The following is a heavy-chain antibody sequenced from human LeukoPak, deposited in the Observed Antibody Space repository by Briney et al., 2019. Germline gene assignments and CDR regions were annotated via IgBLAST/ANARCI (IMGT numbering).Heavy chain of an antibody. V-gene: IGHV3-48*03. D-gene: IGHD5-18*01. CDR1: RFSFSTYE. CDR3: ARTPSRIQLWYDY. CDR2: ISSSASTI. J-gene: IGHJ4*02. Sequence: GGSLRLSCAASRFSFSTYEMNWVRQAPGKGLELVSYISSSASTIYYADSVKGRLTISRDNSKNTLYLQMGSLRAEDMAVYYCARTPSRIQLWYDYWGQGTLVTVSS.